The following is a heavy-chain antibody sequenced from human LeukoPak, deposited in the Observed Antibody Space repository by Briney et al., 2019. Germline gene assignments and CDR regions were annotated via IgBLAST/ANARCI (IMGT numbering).Heavy chain of an antibody. CDR1: GFPFSSYE. CDR2: ISSSGSTI. CDR3: ARDFITMVRGFDY. D-gene: IGHD3-10*01. V-gene: IGHV3-48*03. J-gene: IGHJ4*02. Sequence: GGSLRLSCAASGFPFSSYEMNWVRQAPGKGLEWVSYISSSGSTIYYADSVKGRFTISRDNAKNSLYLQMNSLRAEDTAVYYCARDFITMVRGFDYWGQGTLVTVSS.